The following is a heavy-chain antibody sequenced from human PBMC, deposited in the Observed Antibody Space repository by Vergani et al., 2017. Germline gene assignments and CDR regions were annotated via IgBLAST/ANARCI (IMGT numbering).Heavy chain of an antibody. V-gene: IGHV3-23*01. CDR1: GFTFRSFA. D-gene: IGHD6-19*01. Sequence: EVRLLESGGGLVQPGGSLRLSCAASGFTFRSFAMTWVRQAPGKGPEWVSTIAGSASVGSGGNTYYADSVKGRFTISRDNSRNTLFLHMNSLRPEDTAVYYCAKVGRSEVAGTFGAFDIWGQGTMVTVSS. CDR3: AKVGRSEVAGTFGAFDI. CDR2: IAGSASVGSGGNT. J-gene: IGHJ3*02.